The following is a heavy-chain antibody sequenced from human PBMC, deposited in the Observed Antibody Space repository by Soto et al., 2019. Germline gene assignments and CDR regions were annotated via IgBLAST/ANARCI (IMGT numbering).Heavy chain of an antibody. D-gene: IGHD4-17*01. CDR3: ASGYDYGGNSGY. Sequence: QVQLVQSGAEVKKPGASVKVSCKASGYTFTSYDINWVRQATGQGLEWMGWMNTNSGNTGYAQKLQGRVTMTRNTSISTAYMELSRLRSEDTAVYYCASGYDYGGNSGYWGQGTLVTVSS. V-gene: IGHV1-8*01. CDR2: MNTNSGNT. J-gene: IGHJ4*02. CDR1: GYTFTSYD.